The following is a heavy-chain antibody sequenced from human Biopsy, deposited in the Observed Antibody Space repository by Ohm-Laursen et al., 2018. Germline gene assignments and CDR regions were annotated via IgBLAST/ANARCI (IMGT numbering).Heavy chain of an antibody. Sequence: SETLSLTCTVSGGSINSYYWSWMRQPAGKGLEWIGRLFTSGTTNYSPSLNNRVTMSVDTSKNQFSLRLTSVTAADTAVYYCVRGGSGSFPFDYRGPGTLVTVSS. D-gene: IGHD3-10*01. CDR2: LFTSGTT. J-gene: IGHJ4*02. V-gene: IGHV4-4*07. CDR1: GGSINSYY. CDR3: VRGGSGSFPFDY.